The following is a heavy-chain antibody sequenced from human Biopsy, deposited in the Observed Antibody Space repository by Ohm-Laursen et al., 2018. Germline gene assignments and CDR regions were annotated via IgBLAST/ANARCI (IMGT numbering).Heavy chain of an antibody. J-gene: IGHJ4*01. Sequence: TQTLTLTGSFSGFSLSSTGIRISWVRQPPGKALECLGRIDWDDDKFYSPSLETRLSLSKDTTTNQVVLTLTDVDPEDTATYYCARTRAHNFGALEFWGQGILVTVSS. CDR3: ARTRAHNFGALEF. V-gene: IGHV2-70*04. CDR1: GFSLSSTGIR. CDR2: IDWDDDK. D-gene: IGHD1-1*01.